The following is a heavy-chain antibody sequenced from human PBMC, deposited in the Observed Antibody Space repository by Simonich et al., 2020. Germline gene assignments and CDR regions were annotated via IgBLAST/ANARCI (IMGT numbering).Heavy chain of an antibody. CDR1: GFTFSSYS. V-gene: IGHV3-21*01. CDR2: ISSSSRYI. Sequence: EVQLVESGGGLVKPGGSLRLSCAASGFTFSSYSNNWVPRAHGKGREWVSSISSSSRYIYYADSVKGLFTIARDNAKNSLYLQMNGLRAEDTAVYYCARWIAVAGTGAYGMDVWGQGTTVTVSS. D-gene: IGHD6-19*01. J-gene: IGHJ6*02. CDR3: ARWIAVAGTGAYGMDV.